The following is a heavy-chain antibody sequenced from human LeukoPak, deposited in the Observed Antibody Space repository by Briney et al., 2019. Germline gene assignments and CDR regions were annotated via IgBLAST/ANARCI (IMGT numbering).Heavy chain of an antibody. V-gene: IGHV3-9*03. D-gene: IGHD2-21*01. CDR2: ISWNSGSI. Sequence: PGGSLRLSCAASGFTFDDYAMHWVRQAPGKGLEWVSGISWNSGSIGYADSVKGRFTISRDNAKNSLYLQMNSLRAEDMALYYCAKDLDSVPHAFDIWGQGTMVTVSS. CDR1: GFTFDDYA. CDR3: AKDLDSVPHAFDI. J-gene: IGHJ3*02.